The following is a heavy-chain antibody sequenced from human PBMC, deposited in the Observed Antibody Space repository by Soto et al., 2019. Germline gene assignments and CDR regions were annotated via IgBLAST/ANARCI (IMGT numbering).Heavy chain of an antibody. CDR3: AREEYYYGSGAFFDY. V-gene: IGHV1-69*08. CDR1: GGTFSSYT. Sequence: QVQLVQSGAEVKKPGSSVKVSCKASGGTFSSYTISWVRQAPGQGLEWMGRINPILGIANYAQKFQGRVTLTADKSTSTAYMELSSLRSEDTAVYYWAREEYYYGSGAFFDYGGQGTLVTVSS. CDR2: INPILGIA. J-gene: IGHJ4*02. D-gene: IGHD3-10*01.